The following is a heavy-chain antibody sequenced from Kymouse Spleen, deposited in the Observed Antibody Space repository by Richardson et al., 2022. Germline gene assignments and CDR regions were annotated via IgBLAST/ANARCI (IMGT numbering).Heavy chain of an antibody. V-gene: IGHV3-23*04. CDR2: ISGSGGST. Sequence: EVQLVESGGGLVQPGGSLRLSCAASGFTFSSYAMSWVRQAPGKGLEWVSAISGSGGSTYYADSVKGRFTISRDNSKNTLYLQMNSLRAEDTAVYYCAKDGV**YQLLYDYYYYGMDVWGQGTTVTVSS. CDR1: GFTFSSYA. J-gene: IGHJ6*02. CDR3: AKDGV**YQLLYDYYYYGMDV. D-gene: IGHD2-2*02.